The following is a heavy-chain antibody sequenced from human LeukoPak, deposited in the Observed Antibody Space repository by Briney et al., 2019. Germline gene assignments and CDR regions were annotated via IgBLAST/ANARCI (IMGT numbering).Heavy chain of an antibody. V-gene: IGHV3-30*18. CDR1: GFTFSSYG. Sequence: PGRSLRLSCAASGFTFSSYGMHWVRQAPGKGLEWVAVIWYGGSNKYYVDSVKGRFTISRDNSKNTLYLQMNSLRAEDTAVYYCAKDGHYDILTGYYSVDYWGQGTLVTVSS. CDR3: AKDGHYDILTGYYSVDY. D-gene: IGHD3-9*01. J-gene: IGHJ4*02. CDR2: IWYGGSNK.